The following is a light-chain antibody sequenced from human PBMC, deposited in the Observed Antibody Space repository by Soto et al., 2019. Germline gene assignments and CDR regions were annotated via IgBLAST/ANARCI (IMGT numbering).Light chain of an antibody. CDR3: HQYGHSLWT. CDR1: QSVSSGH. J-gene: IGKJ1*01. CDR2: GAS. Sequence: DIVLTQPPGTLSLSPGERASLSCRASQSVSSGHLAWYQQKPGQAPRLLIYGASSRATGIPDRFSGSGSGTDFTLTISRLEPEDYVVYYCHQYGHSLWTFGQGTKVDIK. V-gene: IGKV3-20*01.